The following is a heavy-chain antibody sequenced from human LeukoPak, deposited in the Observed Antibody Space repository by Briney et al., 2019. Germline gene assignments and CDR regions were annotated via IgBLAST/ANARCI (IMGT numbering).Heavy chain of an antibody. D-gene: IGHD2-8*01. CDR2: ISGSGGST. Sequence: GGSLRLSCAASGFTFSSYAMSWVRQAPGKGLEWVSAISGSGGSTYYADSVKGRFTISRDNSKNTLYLQMNSLRAEDTAVYYCAKAVDYCTNGVCYFDYWGQGTLVTVSS. J-gene: IGHJ4*02. V-gene: IGHV3-23*01. CDR1: GFTFSSYA. CDR3: AKAVDYCTNGVCYFDY.